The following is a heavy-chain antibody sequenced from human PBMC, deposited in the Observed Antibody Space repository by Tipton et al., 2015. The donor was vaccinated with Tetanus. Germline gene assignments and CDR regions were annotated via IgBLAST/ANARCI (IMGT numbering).Heavy chain of an antibody. J-gene: IGHJ4*02. V-gene: IGHV5-51*01. Sequence: QLVQSGAEMKKPGESLKVSCKTSGYSFPHSWIGWVRQTPGEGLEWMGIIYPHDSSTRYNPSFEGQVTFSVDKSTDTGYLQWSTLKASDTASYFCARRKVGLVGYYFDFWGQGTLVTVSA. D-gene: IGHD6-6*01. CDR2: IYPHDSST. CDR1: GYSFPHSW. CDR3: ARRKVGLVGYYFDF.